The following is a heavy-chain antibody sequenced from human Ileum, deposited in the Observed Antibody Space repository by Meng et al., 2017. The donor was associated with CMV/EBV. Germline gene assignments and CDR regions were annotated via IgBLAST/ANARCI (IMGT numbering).Heavy chain of an antibody. V-gene: IGHV3-23*01. CDR3: AKNPGGCSGGTCYPRD. CDR1: GFIFSNYA. Sequence: GFIFSNYAMSGVRQAPGKGLEWVSVLSDNGGNTYYADAVKGRFTISRDNSKNTLYLQMNSLRAEDTAIYYCAKNPGGCSGGTCYPRDWGQGALVTVSS. CDR2: LSDNGGNT. J-gene: IGHJ4*02. D-gene: IGHD2-15*01.